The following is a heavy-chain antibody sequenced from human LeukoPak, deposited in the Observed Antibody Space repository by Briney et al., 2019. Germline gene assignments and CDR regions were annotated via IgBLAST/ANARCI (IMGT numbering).Heavy chain of an antibody. CDR1: GFTFSIYE. V-gene: IGHV3-48*03. Sequence: PGGSLRLSCAASGFTFSIYEMIWVRQAPGKGLEWLSFIGGRGITIYYADSVRGRFTISRDNVKNSLYLQMNSLRANDTAVYYCASAYQYDSSGYYRDGLDLWGQGTMVTVSS. CDR3: ASAYQYDSSGYYRDGLDL. D-gene: IGHD3-22*01. J-gene: IGHJ3*01. CDR2: IGGRGITI.